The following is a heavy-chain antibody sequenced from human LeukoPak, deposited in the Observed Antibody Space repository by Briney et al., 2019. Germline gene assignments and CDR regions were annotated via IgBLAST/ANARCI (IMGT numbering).Heavy chain of an antibody. CDR2: INPSGGST. CDR1: GYTFTSYY. CDR3: ARDLRWTRYGDSNGWIDAFDI. V-gene: IGHV1-46*01. J-gene: IGHJ3*02. D-gene: IGHD4-17*01. Sequence: ASVKVSCKASGYTFTSYYMHWVRQAPGQGLEWMGIINPSGGSTSYAQKFQGRVTMTRDTSTSTVYMELSSLRSEDTAVYYCARDLRWTRYGDSNGWIDAFDIWGQGTMVTVSS.